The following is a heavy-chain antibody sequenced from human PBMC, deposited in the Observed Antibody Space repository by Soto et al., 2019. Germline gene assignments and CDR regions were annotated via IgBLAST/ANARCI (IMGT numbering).Heavy chain of an antibody. CDR3: ARRPSWIQLWLDNWFDP. Sequence: SETLSLTCTVSGGSISSSSYYWGWIRQPPGKGLEWIGSIYYSGSTYYNPSLKSRVTISVDTSKNQFSLKLSSVTAADTAVYYCARRPSWIQLWLDNWFDPWGQGTLVTVSS. D-gene: IGHD5-18*01. J-gene: IGHJ5*02. CDR2: IYYSGST. V-gene: IGHV4-39*01. CDR1: GGSISSSSYY.